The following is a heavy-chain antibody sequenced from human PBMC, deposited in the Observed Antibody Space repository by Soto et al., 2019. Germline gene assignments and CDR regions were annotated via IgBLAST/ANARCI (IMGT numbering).Heavy chain of an antibody. D-gene: IGHD1-1*01. CDR3: ARELTKDAFDI. CDR1: GFTFSSYE. CDR2: ISSSGSTI. V-gene: IGHV3-48*03. Sequence: GGSLRLSCAASGFTFSSYEMNWVRQAPGKGLEWVSYISSSGSTIYYVDSVKGRFTISRDNAKNSLYLQMNSLRAEDTAVYYCARELTKDAFDIWGQGTMVTVSS. J-gene: IGHJ3*02.